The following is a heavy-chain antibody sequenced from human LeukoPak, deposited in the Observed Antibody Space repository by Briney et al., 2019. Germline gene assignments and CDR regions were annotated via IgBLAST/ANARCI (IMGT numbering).Heavy chain of an antibody. J-gene: IGHJ3*02. CDR3: ARRKPPYYDILTGYSNDAFDI. D-gene: IGHD3-9*01. CDR1: GGSISSSSYY. Sequence: SETLSLTCTVSGGSISSSSYYWGWIRQPPGKGLEWIGSIYYSGSTYYNPSLKSRVTISVGTSKNQFSLKLSSVTAADTAVYYCARRKPPYYDILTGYSNDAFDIWGQGTMVTVSS. CDR2: IYYSGST. V-gene: IGHV4-39*01.